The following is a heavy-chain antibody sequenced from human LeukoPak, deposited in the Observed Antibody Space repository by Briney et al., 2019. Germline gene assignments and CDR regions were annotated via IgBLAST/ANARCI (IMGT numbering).Heavy chain of an antibody. CDR1: GFTVSSNY. CDR2: IYSGGST. J-gene: IGHJ5*02. Sequence: GGSLRLPCAASGFTVSSNYMSWVRQAPGKGLEWVSVIYSGGSTYYADSVKGRFTISRDNSKNTLYLQMNSLRAEDTALYYCAREMPHNQIIFGDVPWGQGTLVTVSS. D-gene: IGHD3-3*01. CDR3: AREMPHNQIIFGDVP. V-gene: IGHV3-53*01.